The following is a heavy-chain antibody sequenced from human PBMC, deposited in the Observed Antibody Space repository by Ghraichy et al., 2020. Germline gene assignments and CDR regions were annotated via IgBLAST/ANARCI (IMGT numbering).Heavy chain of an antibody. CDR3: ARMDSPGGSTEYYFDY. V-gene: IGHV2-70*01. Sequence: QTLSLTCTFSGFSLSTSGMCVSWIRQPPGKALEWLALIDWDDDKYYSTSLKTRLTISKDTSKNQVVLTMTNMDPVDTATYYCARMDSPGGSTEYYFDYWGQGTLVTVSS. J-gene: IGHJ4*02. CDR2: IDWDDDK. CDR1: GFSLSTSGMC. D-gene: IGHD3-16*01.